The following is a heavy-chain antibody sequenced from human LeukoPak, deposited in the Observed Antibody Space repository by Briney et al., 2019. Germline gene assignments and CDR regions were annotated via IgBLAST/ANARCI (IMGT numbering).Heavy chain of an antibody. D-gene: IGHD3-3*01. Sequence: SETLSLTCTVSGGSISSYYWSWIRQPAGKGLEWIGRIYTSGSTNYNPSLKSRVTISVDTSKNQFSLKLSSVTAADTAVYYCARSRYYDFWSGYYTRAYNWFDPWGQGTLVTVSS. CDR1: GGSISSYY. V-gene: IGHV4-4*07. CDR3: ARSRYYDFWSGYYTRAYNWFDP. CDR2: IYTSGST. J-gene: IGHJ5*02.